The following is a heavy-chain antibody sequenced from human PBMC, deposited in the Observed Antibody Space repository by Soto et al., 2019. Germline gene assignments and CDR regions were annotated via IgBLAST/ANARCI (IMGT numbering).Heavy chain of an antibody. Sequence: SETLSLTCTVSGGSISSGGYYWSWIRQPPGKGLEWIGYIYYSGSTYYNPSLKSRVTISVDTSKNQFSLKLSSVTAADTAVYYCARAAYYGSGRPYYYYGMDVWGQGTTVTVSS. D-gene: IGHD3-10*01. J-gene: IGHJ6*02. CDR1: GGSISSGGYY. CDR3: ARAAYYGSGRPYYYYGMDV. CDR2: IYYSGST. V-gene: IGHV4-30-4*01.